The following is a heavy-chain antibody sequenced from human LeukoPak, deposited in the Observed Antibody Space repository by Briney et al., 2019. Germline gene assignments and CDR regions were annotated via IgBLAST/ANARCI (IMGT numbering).Heavy chain of an antibody. CDR2: ISGSGDST. V-gene: IGHV3-23*01. CDR1: GFTFSTYA. CDR3: AKDLQWGDYYYGMDV. D-gene: IGHD6-19*01. J-gene: IGHJ6*02. Sequence: QPGGSLRLSCAASGFTFSTYAMSWLRQPPGKGLEWVSAISGSGDSTYHADSVKGRSTISRDNSKNTLYLQMNSLRAEDTAVYYCAKDLQWGDYYYGMDVWGQGTTVTVSS.